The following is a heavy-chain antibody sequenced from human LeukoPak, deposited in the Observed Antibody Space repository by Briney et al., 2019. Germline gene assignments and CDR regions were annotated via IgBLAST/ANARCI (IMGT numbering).Heavy chain of an antibody. V-gene: IGHV3-23*01. Sequence: GGSLRLSCAASGFTFSTYAMSWVRQAPGKGLEWVSAISGSGGSTYYADSVKGRFTISRDNSKNTLYLQMNSLRAEDTAVYYCAKVGATRGQIYYFDYWGQGTLVTVSS. D-gene: IGHD1-26*01. J-gene: IGHJ4*02. CDR1: GFTFSTYA. CDR3: AKVGATRGQIYYFDY. CDR2: ISGSGGST.